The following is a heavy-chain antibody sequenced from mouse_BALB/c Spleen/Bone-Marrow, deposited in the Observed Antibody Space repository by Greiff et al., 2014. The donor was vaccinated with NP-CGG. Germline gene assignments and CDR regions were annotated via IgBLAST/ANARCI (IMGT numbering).Heavy chain of an antibody. CDR1: GFSLTSFG. D-gene: IGHD2-3*01. Sequence: VPLTDSGPGLVAPSQSLSITFPFSGFSLTSFGVHWVRQPPGKGLEWLGVIWAGGRTNYNSALMSRLSISKDNSKSQVFLKMNSLQTDDTAMYYCARVYLWYFDVWGAGTTVTVSS. V-gene: IGHV2-9*02. J-gene: IGHJ1*01. CDR2: IWAGGRT. CDR3: ARVYLWYFDV.